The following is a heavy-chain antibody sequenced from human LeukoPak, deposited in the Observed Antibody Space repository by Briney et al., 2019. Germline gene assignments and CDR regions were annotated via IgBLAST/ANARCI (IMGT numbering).Heavy chain of an antibody. D-gene: IGHD4-23*01. Sequence: PSETLSLTCAVSGASVGGGGNSWSWLRQPPGKGLEWIGWFSHTGSTYYNPSLKSRVTISVDRSNNQFSLKLRSMTAADTAVYYCAGTGVTFDYWGQGTLVIVSS. V-gene: IGHV4-30-2*01. CDR3: AGTGVTFDY. J-gene: IGHJ4*02. CDR1: GASVGGGGNS. CDR2: FSHTGST.